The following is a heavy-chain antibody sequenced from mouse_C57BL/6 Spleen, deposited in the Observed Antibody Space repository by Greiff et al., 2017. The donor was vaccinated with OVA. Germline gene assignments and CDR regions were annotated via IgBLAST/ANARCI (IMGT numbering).Heavy chain of an antibody. J-gene: IGHJ3*01. V-gene: IGHV1-50*01. CDR2: IDPSDSYT. Sequence: VQLQQSGAELVKPGASVKLSCKASGYTFTSYWMQWVKQRPGQGLEWIGEIDPSDSYTNYNQKFKGKATLTVDTSSSTAYMQLSSLTSEDSAVYYCAREGVTGAYWGQGTLVTVSA. D-gene: IGHD2-1*01. CDR3: AREGVTGAY. CDR1: GYTFTSYW.